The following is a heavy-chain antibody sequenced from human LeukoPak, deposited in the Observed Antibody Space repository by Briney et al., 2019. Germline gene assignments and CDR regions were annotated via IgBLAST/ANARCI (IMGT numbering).Heavy chain of an antibody. CDR2: IYYSGST. V-gene: IGHV4-31*03. J-gene: IGHJ4*02. Sequence: PSETLSLTCTVSGGSISSGGYYWSWIRQHPGKGLEWIGYIYYSGSTYYNPSPKSRVTISVDTSKNQFSLKLSSVTAADTAVYYCAREGLGYGSGSYNIDYWGQGTLVTVSS. CDR1: GGSISSGGYY. CDR3: AREGLGYGSGSYNIDY. D-gene: IGHD3-10*01.